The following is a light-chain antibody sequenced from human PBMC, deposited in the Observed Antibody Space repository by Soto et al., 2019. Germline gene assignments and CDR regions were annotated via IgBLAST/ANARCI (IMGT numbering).Light chain of an antibody. J-gene: IGKJ3*01. CDR1: QSVSTN. CDR3: QQYNNWPPFT. Sequence: ETVMTQSPATLSVSPGERATLSCRASQSVSTNLAWYQQKPGQAPRLLMYGASTRATGIPARFSGSGSGTEFTLTISSLQSGDFAVYYCQQYNNWPPFTFGPGTKVDIK. CDR2: GAS. V-gene: IGKV3-15*01.